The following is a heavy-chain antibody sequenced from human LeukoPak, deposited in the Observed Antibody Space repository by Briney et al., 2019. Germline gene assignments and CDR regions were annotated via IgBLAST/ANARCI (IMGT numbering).Heavy chain of an antibody. D-gene: IGHD4/OR15-4a*01. CDR2: IKQDGSEK. J-gene: IGHJ4*02. Sequence: GGSLRLSCAASGFSLSNYWMNWVRQAPGKGLEWVANIKQDGSEKNYVDSVKGRFSISRDNAKNSLILQMNSVRDEDTAVYYCARGVCAPFDSWGQGTLVSVSS. CDR1: GFSLSNYW. V-gene: IGHV3-7*01. CDR3: ARGVCAPFDS.